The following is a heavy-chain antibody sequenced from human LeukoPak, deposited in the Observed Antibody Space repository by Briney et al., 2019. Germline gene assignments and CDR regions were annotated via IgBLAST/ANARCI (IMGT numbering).Heavy chain of an antibody. J-gene: IGHJ4*02. Sequence: GGSLRLSCAASGFTFSSYAMSWVRQAPGKGLEWVSAISGSGGSTYYADSVKGRFTISRDNSKNTLYLQMNSLRAEDTAVYYCAKPPYYDSSGYYYYWGQGTLVTVSS. CDR1: GFTFSSYA. V-gene: IGHV3-23*01. D-gene: IGHD3-22*01. CDR2: ISGSGGST. CDR3: AKPPYYDSSGYYYY.